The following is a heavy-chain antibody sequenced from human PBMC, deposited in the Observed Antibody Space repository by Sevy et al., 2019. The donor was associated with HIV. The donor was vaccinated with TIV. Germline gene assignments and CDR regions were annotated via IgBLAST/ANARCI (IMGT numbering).Heavy chain of an antibody. CDR3: ARDGYDGSGYQRGLFDF. Sequence: ASMKVSCKASGYIFTSYGISWVRQAPRQGLEWMGWINGHNGNTNYVQNLQGRVTMTTDTSTNTAYIELRSLRSDDTAVYYCARDGYDGSGYQRGLFDFWGQGTLVTVSS. CDR2: INGHNGNT. J-gene: IGHJ4*02. CDR1: GYIFTSYG. D-gene: IGHD3-22*01. V-gene: IGHV1-18*01.